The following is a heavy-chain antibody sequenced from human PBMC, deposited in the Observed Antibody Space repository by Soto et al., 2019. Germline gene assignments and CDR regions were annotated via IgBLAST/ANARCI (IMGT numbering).Heavy chain of an antibody. CDR3: ASSSGLGASDGMDV. J-gene: IGHJ6*02. CDR1: GGTFSSYA. V-gene: IGHV1-69*13. D-gene: IGHD1-26*01. Sequence: SVKVSCKASGGTFSSYAISWVRQAPGQGLEWMGGIIPIFGTANYAQKFQGRVTITADESTSTAYMELSSLRSEDTAVYYCASSSGLGASDGMDVWGQGTTVTVS. CDR2: IIPIFGTA.